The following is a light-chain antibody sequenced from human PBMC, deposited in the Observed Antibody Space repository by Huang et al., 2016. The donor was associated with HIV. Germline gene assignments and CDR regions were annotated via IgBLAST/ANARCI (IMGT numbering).Light chain of an antibody. CDR3: HQYTKWPSWT. Sequence: EIVMTQSPGTLTVSPGERATPSCRASQSVSSNLAGYQQKPGQTPRLLSYGASTRATGIPARISSSGGWTEYTITISSLQSEDFGVYYCHQYTKWPSWTFGQGTKVEIK. CDR2: GAS. CDR1: QSVSSN. V-gene: IGKV3-15*01. J-gene: IGKJ1*01.